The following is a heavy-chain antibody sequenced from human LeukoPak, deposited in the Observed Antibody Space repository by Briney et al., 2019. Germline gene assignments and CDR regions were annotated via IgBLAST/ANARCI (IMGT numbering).Heavy chain of an antibody. Sequence: NPSETLSLTCTVSGGSISSYYWSWIRQPAGKGLEWIGRIYTSGSTNYNPSLKSRVTISVDTSKNQFSLKLSSVTAADTAVYYCARVNQGYYYDSSGYYRTGFDYWGQGTLVTVSS. J-gene: IGHJ4*02. CDR2: IYTSGST. CDR1: GGSISSYY. V-gene: IGHV4-4*07. D-gene: IGHD3-22*01. CDR3: ARVNQGYYYDSSGYYRTGFDY.